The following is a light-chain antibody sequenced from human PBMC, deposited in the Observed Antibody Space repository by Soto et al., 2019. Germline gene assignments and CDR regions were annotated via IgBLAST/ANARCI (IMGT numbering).Light chain of an antibody. Sequence: QSVLTQPPSASGTPGQRVTISCSGSSSNIGNNYVHWYQQLRGTAPKLLIFKSNQRPSGVPDRFSGSTSGTSASLAISWLRYEDDADYYCATWDDRRSGVLFGGGTKLTVL. V-gene: IGLV1-47*01. CDR2: KSN. CDR3: ATWDDRRSGVL. CDR1: SSNIGNNY. J-gene: IGLJ2*01.